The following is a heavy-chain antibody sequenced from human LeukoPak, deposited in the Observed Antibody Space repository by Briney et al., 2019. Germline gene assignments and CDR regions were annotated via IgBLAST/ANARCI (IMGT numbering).Heavy chain of an antibody. CDR2: INPNSGGT. CDR1: GYTFTGYY. CDR3: ARQYSHWNPFVG. V-gene: IGHV1-2*02. J-gene: IGHJ4*02. Sequence: ASVKVSCKASGYTFTGYYMHWVRQAPGQGLEWMGWINPNSGGTNYAQKFQGRVTISIDTSKNQFSLRLSSMTAADTAVYHCARQYSHWNPFVGWGQGTLVTVSS. D-gene: IGHD1-1*01.